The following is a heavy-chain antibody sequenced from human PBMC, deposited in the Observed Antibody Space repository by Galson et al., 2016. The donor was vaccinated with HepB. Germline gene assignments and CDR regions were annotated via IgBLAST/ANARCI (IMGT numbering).Heavy chain of an antibody. CDR1: GFVFSNFG. CDR3: AKERLVRRVFDH. V-gene: IGHV3-23*01. J-gene: IGHJ4*02. D-gene: IGHD1-1*01. Sequence: SLRLSCAASGFVFSNFGLSWVRQAPGKGLEWVASISTRRTTYYSDSVQGRFTITRDNSNNILYLQMNGLTAEDTAVYYCAKERLVRRVFDHWGQGTPLTVSS. CDR2: ISTRRTT.